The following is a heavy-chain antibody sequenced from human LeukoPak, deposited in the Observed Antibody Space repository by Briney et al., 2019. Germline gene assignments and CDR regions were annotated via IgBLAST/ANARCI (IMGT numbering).Heavy chain of an antibody. V-gene: IGHV1-3*01. J-gene: IGHJ5*02. D-gene: IGHD3-10*01. CDR1: GYTFTSYA. Sequence: ASVKVSCKASGYTFTSYAMHWVRQAPGQRLEWMGWINAGNGNTKYSQKFQGRVTITRDTSASTAYMELSSLRSEDTAVYYCARDLITMVRGVIPHNWFDPWGQGTLVTVSS. CDR3: ARDLITMVRGVIPHNWFDP. CDR2: INAGNGNT.